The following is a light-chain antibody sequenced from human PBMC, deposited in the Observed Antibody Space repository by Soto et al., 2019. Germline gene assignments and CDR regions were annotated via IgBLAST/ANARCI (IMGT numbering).Light chain of an antibody. CDR1: QSVSSSY. J-gene: IGKJ2*01. V-gene: IGKV3-20*01. CDR2: GAS. Sequence: EIVLTQSPGTLSSSPGGRATLSCRASQSVSSSYLAWYQQKPGQAPRLLIYGASSRATGIPDRFSGSGSGTDFTLTISRLEPEDFAVYYCQQYGSSPYTFGQGTKLEIK. CDR3: QQYGSSPYT.